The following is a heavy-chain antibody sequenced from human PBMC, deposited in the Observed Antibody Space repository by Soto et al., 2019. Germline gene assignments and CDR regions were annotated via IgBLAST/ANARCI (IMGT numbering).Heavy chain of an antibody. Sequence: GGSLRLSCAASGFTFSSYAMHWVRQAPGKGLEWVAVISYDGSNKYYADSVKGRFTISRDNSKNTLYLQMNSLRAEDTAVYYCARGGLESPGMDVWGQGTTVTVSS. D-gene: IGHD3-16*01. CDR3: ARGGLESPGMDV. CDR2: ISYDGSNK. J-gene: IGHJ6*02. CDR1: GFTFSSYA. V-gene: IGHV3-30-3*01.